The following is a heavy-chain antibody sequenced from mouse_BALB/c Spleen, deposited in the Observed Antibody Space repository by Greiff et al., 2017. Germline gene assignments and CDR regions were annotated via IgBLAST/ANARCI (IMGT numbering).Heavy chain of an antibody. CDR1: GFTFSDYY. CDR3: ARITMDY. Sequence: EVQGVESGGGLVKPGGSLKLSCAASGFTFSDYYMYWVRQTPEKRLEWVATISDGGSYTYYPDSVKGRFTISRDNARNILYLQMSSLRSEDTAMYYCARITMDYWGQGTSVTVSS. J-gene: IGHJ4*01. D-gene: IGHD2-4*01. CDR2: ISDGGSYT. V-gene: IGHV5-4*02.